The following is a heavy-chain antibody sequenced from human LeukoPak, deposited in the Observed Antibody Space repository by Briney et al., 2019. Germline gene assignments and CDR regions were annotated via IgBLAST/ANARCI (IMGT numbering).Heavy chain of an antibody. CDR3: ARVSRSGNEYY. V-gene: IGHV1-18*01. J-gene: IGHJ4*02. D-gene: IGHD2/OR15-2a*01. CDR1: GYTFTSYG. CDR2: ISTYNGET. Sequence: GASVKVSCKASGYTFTSYGISWVRQAPGQGLEWMGWISTYNGETKYARNLQGRVTMTTDASTSTAYMELRSLQSDDPAVYYCARVSRSGNEYYWGQGTLVTVSS.